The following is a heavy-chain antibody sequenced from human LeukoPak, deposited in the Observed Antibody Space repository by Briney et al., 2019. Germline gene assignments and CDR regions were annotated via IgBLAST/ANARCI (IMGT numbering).Heavy chain of an antibody. CDR1: GYTFTSHG. CDR3: ARDRGTNYYYYYGMDV. V-gene: IGHV1-18*01. D-gene: IGHD3-10*01. Sequence: ASVKVSCKASGYTFTSHGLSWARQAPGQGLEWMGWISIYSGNTNYAQKFQDRISMTTDTSTSTAYMELRSLRSDDTAVYYCARDRGTNYYYYYGMDVWGQGTTVTVSS. CDR2: ISIYSGNT. J-gene: IGHJ6*02.